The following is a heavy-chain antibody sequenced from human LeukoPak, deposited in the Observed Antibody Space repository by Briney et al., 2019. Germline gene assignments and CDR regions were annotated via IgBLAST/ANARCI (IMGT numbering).Heavy chain of an antibody. CDR2: IYYSGTT. J-gene: IGHJ4*02. CDR3: ARAKNRLGIRSQFDY. CDR1: GGTINSYY. D-gene: IGHD7-27*01. V-gene: IGHV4-59*01. Sequence: KPSETLSLTCTVSGGTINSYYWSWIRQPPGKGLEWIGYIYYSGTTSYYPSFKSRVTISVDTSKNQFSPNLKSVTVADTAMYYCARAKNRLGIRSQFDYWGQGTLVTVSS.